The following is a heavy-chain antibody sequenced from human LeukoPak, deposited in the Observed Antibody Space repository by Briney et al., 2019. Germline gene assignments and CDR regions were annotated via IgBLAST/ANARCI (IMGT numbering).Heavy chain of an antibody. CDR2: MNPNSGNT. V-gene: IGHV1-8*01. CDR3: ARLPRLYYYDSSEGY. J-gene: IGHJ4*02. Sequence: ASVKVPCKASGYTFTSYDINWVRQATGQGPEWMGWMNPNSGNTGYAQKFQGRVTMTRNTSISTAYMELSSLRSEDTAVYYCARLPRLYYYDSSEGYWGQGTLVTVSS. CDR1: GYTFTSYD. D-gene: IGHD3-22*01.